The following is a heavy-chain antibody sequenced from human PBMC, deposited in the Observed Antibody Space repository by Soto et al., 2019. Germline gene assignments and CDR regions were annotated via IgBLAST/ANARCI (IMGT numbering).Heavy chain of an antibody. CDR3: ATVFDL. CDR1: GFTLRSHR. J-gene: IGHJ5*02. CDR2: IDTDGGGT. Sequence: EVQLVESGGGLVQPGGSLRVSCAASGFTLRSHRIHWVRQAPGKGLEWVSRIDTDGGGTSYADSVKGRFTISTDNAKTTVYLQMNGLGAEDAAVYYCATVFDLWGQGTLVTVSS. V-gene: IGHV3-74*01.